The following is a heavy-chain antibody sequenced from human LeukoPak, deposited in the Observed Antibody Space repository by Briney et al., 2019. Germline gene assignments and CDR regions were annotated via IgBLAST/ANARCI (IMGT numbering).Heavy chain of an antibody. V-gene: IGHV4-59*01. CDR3: ARDPGPNYYYGMDV. CDR1: GGSISSYY. CDR2: IYYSGST. Sequence: SETLSLTCTVSGGSISSYYWSWIRQPPGEGLEWIGYIYYSGSTNYNPSLKSRVTISVDTSKNQFSLKLSSVTAADTAVYYCARDPGPNYYYGMDVWGQGTTVTVSS. J-gene: IGHJ6*02.